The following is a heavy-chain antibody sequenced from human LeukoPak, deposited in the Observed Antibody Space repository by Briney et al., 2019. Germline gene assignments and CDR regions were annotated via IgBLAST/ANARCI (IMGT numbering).Heavy chain of an antibody. Sequence: PSETLSLTCTVSGGSISSSSYYWGWIRQPPGKGLGWIGSIYYSGSTYYNPSLKSRVTISVDTSKNQFSLKLSSVTAADTAVYYCARLNRGIAAYGYWGQGTLVTVSS. CDR1: GGSISSSSYY. V-gene: IGHV4-39*01. D-gene: IGHD6-13*01. CDR2: IYYSGST. CDR3: ARLNRGIAAYGY. J-gene: IGHJ4*02.